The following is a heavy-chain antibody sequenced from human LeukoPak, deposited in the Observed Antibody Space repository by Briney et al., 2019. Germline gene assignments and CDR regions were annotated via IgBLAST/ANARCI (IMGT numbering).Heavy chain of an antibody. J-gene: IGHJ5*02. V-gene: IGHV3-7*01. CDR1: GFTFSSYW. D-gene: IGHD2-15*01. CDR2: MKIEGSEE. Sequence: GGSLRLSCVASGFTFSSYWMSWVRQAPGKGLEWVANMKIEGSEEYYVGFVKGRFTISGDNAKNSLYLQMNSLRVDDTAVYYCTRWARYCSSGSCYSWFDPWGQGTLVTVSS. CDR3: TRWARYCSSGSCYSWFDP.